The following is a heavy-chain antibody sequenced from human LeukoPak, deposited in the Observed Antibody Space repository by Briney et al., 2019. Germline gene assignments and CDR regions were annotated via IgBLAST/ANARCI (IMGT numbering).Heavy chain of an antibody. V-gene: IGHV3-23*01. CDR2: ISGSGGST. D-gene: IGHD4-11*01. CDR1: GFTFSSYA. J-gene: IGHJ6*03. Sequence: PGGSLRLSCAASGFTFSSYAMSWVRQAPGKGLEWVSAISGSGGSTYYADSVKARFTISRDNSKNTLYLQMNSLRAEDTAVYYCAKDLGVTGYYYYYMDVWGKGTTVTVSS. CDR3: AKDLGVTGYYYYYMDV.